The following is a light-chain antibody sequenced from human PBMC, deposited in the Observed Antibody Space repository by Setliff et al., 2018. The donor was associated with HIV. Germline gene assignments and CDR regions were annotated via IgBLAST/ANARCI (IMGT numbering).Light chain of an antibody. V-gene: IGLV1-44*01. J-gene: IGLJ1*01. Sequence: QSVLTQPPSASGTPGQRVTISCSGSSSNIGRNTVNWYQQLPGTAPKLLIYRNNQRPTGVPDRFSGSKSGTSASLAISGLQSEDEADYYCAAWDDGLNGSYVFGIGTKVT. CDR3: AAWDDGLNGSYV. CDR2: RNN. CDR1: SSNIGRNT.